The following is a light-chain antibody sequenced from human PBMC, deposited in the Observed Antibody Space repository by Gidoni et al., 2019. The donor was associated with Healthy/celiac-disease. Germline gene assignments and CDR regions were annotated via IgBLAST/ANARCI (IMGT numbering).Light chain of an antibody. CDR3: QSRLT. Sequence: DIVMTQSPDSLAVSLGERATINCKSSQSVLSSSINKNYLNWYQQKAGQPPKLLFYWASTRESGVPDRFSGGGSGTDFTLTISSLQAEDVAVYYCQSRLTFGGGTKVEIK. CDR2: WAS. V-gene: IGKV4-1*01. CDR1: QSVLSSSINKNY. J-gene: IGKJ4*01.